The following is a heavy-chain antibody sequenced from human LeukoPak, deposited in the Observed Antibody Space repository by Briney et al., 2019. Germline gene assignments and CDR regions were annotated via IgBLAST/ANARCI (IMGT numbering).Heavy chain of an antibody. V-gene: IGHV4-38-2*01. D-gene: IGHD3-3*01. CDR3: ARGLAGDNFWSGYYMWWFDP. J-gene: IGHJ5*02. CDR2: IYHSGST. Sequence: SETLPLTCAVSGYSISSGYYWGWIRQPPGKGLEWIVSIYHSGSTYYNPSLKSRVTISIDTSKNQFSLKLSSVTAADTAVYSCARGLAGDNFWSGYYMWWFDPWGQGTLVTVSS. CDR1: GYSISSGYY.